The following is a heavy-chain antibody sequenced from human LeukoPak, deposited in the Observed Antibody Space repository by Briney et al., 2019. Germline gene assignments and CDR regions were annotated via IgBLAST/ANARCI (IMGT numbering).Heavy chain of an antibody. V-gene: IGHV3-43*01. CDR3: ATHTAPQV. CDR2: ISWDGGST. Sequence: PGGSLRLSCAASGFTFDDYTMHWVRQAPGKGLEWVSLISWDGGSTYYADSVKGRFTISRDNSKNSLYLQMNSLRTEDTALYHCATHTAPQVWGKGTTVTVSS. J-gene: IGHJ6*04. CDR1: GFTFDDYT.